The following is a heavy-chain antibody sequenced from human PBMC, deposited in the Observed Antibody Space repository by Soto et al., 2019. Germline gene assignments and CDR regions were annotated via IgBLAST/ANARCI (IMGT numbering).Heavy chain of an antibody. CDR3: ARDGIAAAGTRSRNMDV. CDR2: ISAYNGNT. D-gene: IGHD6-13*01. Sequence: QVQLVQSGAEVKKPGASVKVSCKASGYTFTSYGISWVRQAPGQGLEWMGWISAYNGNTNYAQKLQGRVTMTTDTSXSXXYMELRSLSSDDTAVYYCARDGIAAAGTRSRNMDVWGQGTTVTVSS. CDR1: GYTFTSYG. V-gene: IGHV1-18*01. J-gene: IGHJ6*02.